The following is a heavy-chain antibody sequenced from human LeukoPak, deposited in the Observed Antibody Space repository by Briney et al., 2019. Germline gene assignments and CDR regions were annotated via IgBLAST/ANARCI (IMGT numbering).Heavy chain of an antibody. Sequence: SETLSLTCTVSGGSISSSSYYWGWIRQPPGKGLEWIGSIYYSGSTYYNPSLKSRVTISVDKSKNQFSLKLSSVTAADTAVYYCATLAPRDYYDSSGPLYWGQGTLVTVSS. J-gene: IGHJ4*02. CDR3: ATLAPRDYYDSSGPLY. D-gene: IGHD3-22*01. CDR2: IYYSGST. CDR1: GGSISSSSYY. V-gene: IGHV4-39*07.